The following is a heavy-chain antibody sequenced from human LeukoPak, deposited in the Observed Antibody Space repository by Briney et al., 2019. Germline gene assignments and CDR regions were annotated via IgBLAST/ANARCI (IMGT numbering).Heavy chain of an antibody. Sequence: GGSLRLSCAASGFTFGSYGMHWVRQAPGKGLEWVAFIRYDGSNKYYADSVKGRFTISRDNSKNTLYVQMNSLRAEDTAVYYCAKAHAVWNHYDRSVYLTDYWGQGTLVTVSS. V-gene: IGHV3-30*02. CDR3: AKAHAVWNHYDRSVYLTDY. CDR2: IRYDGSNK. D-gene: IGHD3-22*01. CDR1: GFTFGSYG. J-gene: IGHJ4*02.